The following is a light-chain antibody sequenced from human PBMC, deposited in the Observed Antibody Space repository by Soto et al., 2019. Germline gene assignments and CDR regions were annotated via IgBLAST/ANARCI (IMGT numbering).Light chain of an antibody. CDR3: QQYSIYPWT. Sequence: DIQMTQSPSTLSASVGGRVTITCLASHSISTWLSWYQQKPGKAPKVLIFYASSLESGVPSRFSGSGSATEFTLTISSLQPDDFATYYCQQYSIYPWTFGQGTKVDIK. V-gene: IGKV1-5*01. CDR2: YAS. J-gene: IGKJ1*01. CDR1: HSISTW.